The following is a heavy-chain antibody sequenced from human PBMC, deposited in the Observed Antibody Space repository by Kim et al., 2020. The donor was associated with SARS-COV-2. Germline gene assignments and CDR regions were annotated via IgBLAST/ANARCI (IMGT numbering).Heavy chain of an antibody. Sequence: THDDPSPKTRVTISVDTSKNQFSLKLSSVTAADTAVYYCARHKLFAPVDYWGQGTLVTVSS. V-gene: IGHV4-39*01. J-gene: IGHJ4*02. CDR3: ARHKLFAPVDY. CDR2: T. D-gene: IGHD3-10*02.